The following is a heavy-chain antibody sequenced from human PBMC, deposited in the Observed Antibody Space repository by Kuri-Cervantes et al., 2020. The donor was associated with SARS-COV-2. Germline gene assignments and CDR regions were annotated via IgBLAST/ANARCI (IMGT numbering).Heavy chain of an antibody. V-gene: IGHV1-18*01. J-gene: IGHJ4*02. CDR1: GYTFTSYG. Sequence: ASVKVSCKASGYTFTSYGISWVRQAPGQGLEWMGWISASSGDTNHAQKVQGRVTMTADTSTSTAYMQLRSLRSDDAAVYYCARDGQRMYCSGGNSLNRCHYDRYGYSWGQGTLVTVSS. CDR3: ARDGQRMYCSGGNSLNRCHYDRYGYS. CDR2: ISASSGDT. D-gene: IGHD2-15*01.